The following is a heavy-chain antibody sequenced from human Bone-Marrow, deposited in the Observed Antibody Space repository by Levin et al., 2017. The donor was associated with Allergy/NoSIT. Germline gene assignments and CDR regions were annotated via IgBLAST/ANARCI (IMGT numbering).Heavy chain of an antibody. CDR1: GFSFEDYA. D-gene: IGHD2-8*02. Sequence: GGSLRLSCAASGFSFEDYAIHWVRQAPGKGLEWVSGISWNAGTIGYAESVKGRFTISRDNAKKSLYLQMNSLRPEDTALYYCAKDFTGFPRAFDYWGQGTLVTVSS. J-gene: IGHJ4*02. V-gene: IGHV3-9*01. CDR3: AKDFTGFPRAFDY. CDR2: ISWNAGTI.